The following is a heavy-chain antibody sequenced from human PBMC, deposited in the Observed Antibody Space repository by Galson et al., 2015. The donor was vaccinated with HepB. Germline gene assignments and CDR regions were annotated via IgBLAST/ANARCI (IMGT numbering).Heavy chain of an antibody. D-gene: IGHD1-26*01. Sequence: SLRLSCAASGFTFSNAWMSWVRQAPGKGLEWVGRIKSKTDGGTIDYTAPVKGRFTISRDDSKNTLYLQMNSLKTEDTAVYYCTTVGSYEILYYYAMDVWGQGTTVTVSS. CDR1: GFTFSNAW. V-gene: IGHV3-15*01. CDR3: TTVGSYEILYYYAMDV. J-gene: IGHJ6*02. CDR2: IKSKTDGGTI.